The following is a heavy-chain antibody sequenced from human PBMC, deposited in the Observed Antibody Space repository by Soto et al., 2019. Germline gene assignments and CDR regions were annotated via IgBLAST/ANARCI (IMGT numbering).Heavy chain of an antibody. D-gene: IGHD5-18*01. V-gene: IGHV3-30-3*01. Sequence: GGSLRLSCAASGFTFSSYAMHWVRQAPGKGLEWVAVISYDGSNKYYADSVKGRFTISRDNSKNTLYLQMNSLRAEDTAVYYCARDFSGYSYGCDYWGQGTLVTVSS. CDR3: ARDFSGYSYGCDY. CDR2: ISYDGSNK. CDR1: GFTFSSYA. J-gene: IGHJ4*02.